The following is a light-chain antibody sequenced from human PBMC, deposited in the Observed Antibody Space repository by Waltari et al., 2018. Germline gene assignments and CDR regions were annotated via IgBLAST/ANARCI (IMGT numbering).Light chain of an antibody. V-gene: IGLV3-19*01. CDR3: HSRDGSGSGGS. CDR2: DQN. CDR1: SLRSYY. Sequence: SSELTQDPAVSVAMGQTVTITCQGNSLRSYYASWYQQRPGQAPILVIYDQNTRPSGVTDRFSGSRSDNTASLTITGAQAEDEASYYCHSRDGSGSGGSFGGGTKLTVL. J-gene: IGLJ2*01.